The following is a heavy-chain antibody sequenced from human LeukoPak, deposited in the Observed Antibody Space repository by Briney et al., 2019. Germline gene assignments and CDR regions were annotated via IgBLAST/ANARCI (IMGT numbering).Heavy chain of an antibody. D-gene: IGHD6-13*01. Sequence: GASVKVSCKASGYTFTDYYMHWVRLAPGQGLEWLGWINPNSGGTNYAQKFQGRVTMTRDTSISTAYMELSRLRSDDTAVYYCARAWASFDRIAAAGMDGGDYWGQGTLVTVSS. CDR2: INPNSGGT. CDR3: ARAWASFDRIAAAGMDGGDY. V-gene: IGHV1-2*02. J-gene: IGHJ4*02. CDR1: GYTFTDYY.